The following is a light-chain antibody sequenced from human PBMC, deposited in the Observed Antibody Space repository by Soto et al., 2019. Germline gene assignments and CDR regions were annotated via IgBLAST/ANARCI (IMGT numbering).Light chain of an antibody. CDR3: CSYAGSSPVV. V-gene: IGLV2-23*02. CDR1: SRDVGSYNL. CDR2: EVS. J-gene: IGLJ2*01. Sequence: QSALTQPASVSGSPGQSITISCTGTSRDVGSYNLVSWYQQHPGKAPKLMIYEVSKRRSGVSNRFSGSKSGNTASLTISGLQAEDEAEYYSCSYAGSSPVVFGGGTKVTVL.